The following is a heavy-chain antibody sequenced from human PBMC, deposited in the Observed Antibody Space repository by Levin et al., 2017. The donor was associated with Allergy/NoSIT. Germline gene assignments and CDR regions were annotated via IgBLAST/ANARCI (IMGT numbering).Heavy chain of an antibody. CDR2: IYYSGST. Sequence: SETLSLTCTVSGGSISDYYWNWIRQPPGKGLEWIGYIYYSGSTNYNPSLKSRVTMSVDTSKNQFSLKLSSVTAADTAVYYCARDRQDYFDSGTYLRVSYFDYWGQGTLVTVSS. CDR3: ARDRQDYFDSGTYLRVSYFDY. CDR1: GGSISDYY. V-gene: IGHV4-59*01. D-gene: IGHD3-10*01. J-gene: IGHJ4*02.